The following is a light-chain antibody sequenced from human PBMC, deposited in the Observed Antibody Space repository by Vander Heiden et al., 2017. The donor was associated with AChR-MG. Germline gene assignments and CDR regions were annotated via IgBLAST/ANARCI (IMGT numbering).Light chain of an antibody. Sequence: QSALTQPAPVSGSPGQSITISCSGASSDVGSYNLVSWYQQLPGKAPKLMIYEVTRRPSEISDRFSGSKSANTASLTISGLQAEDEADYYCCSYAGSSTWVFGGGTKVTGL. V-gene: IGLV2-23*02. CDR3: CSYAGSSTWV. J-gene: IGLJ3*02. CDR2: EVT. CDR1: SSDVGSYNL.